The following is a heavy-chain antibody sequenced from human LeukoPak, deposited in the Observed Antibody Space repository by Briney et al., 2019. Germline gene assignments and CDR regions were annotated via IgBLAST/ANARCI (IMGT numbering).Heavy chain of an antibody. J-gene: IGHJ4*02. CDR3: ARDPLRYLRVAHYDY. CDR2: IDYDSSHI. V-gene: IGHV3-21*01. CDR1: GFTFSNSA. Sequence: GGSLGLSCAASGFTFSNSAMNWVRQVPGKGLEWVSSIDYDSSHIYYAASVRGRFTISRDNARNSVYLQMNSLRVEDTAVYYCARDPLRYLRVAHYDYWGQGTLVALSS. D-gene: IGHD3-9*01.